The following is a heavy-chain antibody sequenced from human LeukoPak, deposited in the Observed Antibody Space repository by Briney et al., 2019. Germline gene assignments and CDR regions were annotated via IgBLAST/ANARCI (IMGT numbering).Heavy chain of an antibody. V-gene: IGHV3-23*01. Sequence: GGSLRLSCAASGFTFSSYGINWVRQAPGKGLEWVSAISSSGGRTYYADSVKGRFTISRDNSKNTLYLQMNSLRAEDTAVYYCARRSGIAVAGAFDYWGQGTLVTVSS. CDR3: ARRSGIAVAGAFDY. CDR2: ISSSGGRT. J-gene: IGHJ4*02. D-gene: IGHD6-19*01. CDR1: GFTFSSYG.